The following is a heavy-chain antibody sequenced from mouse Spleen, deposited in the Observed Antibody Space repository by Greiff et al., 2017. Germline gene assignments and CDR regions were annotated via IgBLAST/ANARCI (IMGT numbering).Heavy chain of an antibody. CDR3: ARWGTTVRAMDY. Sequence: EVQVVESGGGLVQPGGSLSLSCAASGFTFTDYYMSWVRQPPGKALEWLGFIRNKANGYTTEYSASVKGRFTISRDNSQSILYLQMNALRAEDSATYYCARWGTTVRAMDYWGQGTSVTVSS. D-gene: IGHD1-1*01. V-gene: IGHV7-3*01. CDR2: IRNKANGYTT. CDR1: GFTFTDYY. J-gene: IGHJ4*01.